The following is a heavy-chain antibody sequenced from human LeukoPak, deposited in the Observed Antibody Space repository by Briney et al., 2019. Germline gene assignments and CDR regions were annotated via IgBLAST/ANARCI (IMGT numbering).Heavy chain of an antibody. J-gene: IGHJ4*02. CDR2: ISSSSSYI. CDR1: GFTFSSYS. V-gene: IGHV3-21*01. CDR3: ANGLRLLWFGELAY. D-gene: IGHD3-10*01. Sequence: GGSLRLSCAASGFTFSSYSMSWVRQAPGKGLEWVSSISSSSSYIYYADSMKGRFTISRDNAKNSLYLQMNSLRAEDTAVYYCANGLRLLWFGELAYWGQGTLVTVSS.